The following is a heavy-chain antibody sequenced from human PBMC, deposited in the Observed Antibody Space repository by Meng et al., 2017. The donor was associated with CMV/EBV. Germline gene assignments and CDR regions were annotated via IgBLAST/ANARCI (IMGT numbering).Heavy chain of an antibody. CDR1: GTLSSYA. D-gene: IGHD6-6*01. CDR3: ARAGSIAALFGGGWFDP. CDR2: IIPIFGTA. J-gene: IGHJ5*02. Sequence: GTLSSYAISWVRQAPGQGLEWMGGIIPIFGTANYAQKFQGRVTITTDESTSTAYMELSSLRSEDTAVYYCARAGSIAALFGGGWFDPWGQGTLVTVSS. V-gene: IGHV1-69*05.